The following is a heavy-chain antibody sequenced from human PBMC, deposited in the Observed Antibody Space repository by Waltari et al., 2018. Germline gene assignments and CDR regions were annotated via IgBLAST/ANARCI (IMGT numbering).Heavy chain of an antibody. J-gene: IGHJ4*02. CDR2: IYHGGDT. CDR3: MRQVLGYCTSAACRRLES. Sequence: QVQLQEAGAGLVRLSEKLSLTGGGCGYDINSGYYWAWIRQPPGQGLEWIATIYHGGDTFYNPSLKSRVTISIDTSKNQFSLKLSSVTAADTAVYHCMRQVLGYCTSAACRRLESWGQGTLVTVSA. D-gene: IGHD5-12*01. CDR1: GYDINSGYY. V-gene: IGHV4-38-2*01.